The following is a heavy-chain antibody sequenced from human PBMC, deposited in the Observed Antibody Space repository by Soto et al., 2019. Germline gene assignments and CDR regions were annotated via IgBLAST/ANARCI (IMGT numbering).Heavy chain of an antibody. CDR3: ARENVLSYVDTAMVDYFDY. Sequence: ASVKVSCKASGYTFTTYGISWVRQAPGQGLEWMGWTSGYNGDTNYAQKFQGRVTMTTDTSTSTAYMELRSLRSDDTAVYYCARENVLSYVDTAMVDYFDYWGQGTLVTVSS. CDR1: GYTFTTYG. D-gene: IGHD5-18*01. V-gene: IGHV1-18*01. J-gene: IGHJ4*02. CDR2: TSGYNGDT.